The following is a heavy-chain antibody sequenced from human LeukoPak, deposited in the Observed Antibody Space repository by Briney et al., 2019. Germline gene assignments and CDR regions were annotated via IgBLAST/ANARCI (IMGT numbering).Heavy chain of an antibody. J-gene: IGHJ4*02. CDR3: ARGRHILMVTVNFDY. D-gene: IGHD2-21*02. CDR1: GYTFTSYY. V-gene: IGHV1-46*01. Sequence: ASVKVSCKASGYTFTSYYMHWVRQAPGQGLEWMGIINPSGGDTRYAQSLQGRVTMSGDTSTSTFYMELSSLRSEDTAVYYCARGRHILMVTVNFDYWGQGALVTVSS. CDR2: INPSGGDT.